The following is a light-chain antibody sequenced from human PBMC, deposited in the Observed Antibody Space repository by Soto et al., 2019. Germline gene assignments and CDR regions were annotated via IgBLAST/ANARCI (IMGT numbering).Light chain of an antibody. CDR2: GAS. CDR3: QQYNNWPPWT. Sequence: EIVMTQSPATLSVSPGERATLSCRASQSVSSNLAWYQQKPGQAPRLLIYGASTRATGIPARFSGSGSGTEFTLTISSLQSEDFAVYYGQQYNNWPPWTVGQGTKVVIK. CDR1: QSVSSN. V-gene: IGKV3-15*01. J-gene: IGKJ1*01.